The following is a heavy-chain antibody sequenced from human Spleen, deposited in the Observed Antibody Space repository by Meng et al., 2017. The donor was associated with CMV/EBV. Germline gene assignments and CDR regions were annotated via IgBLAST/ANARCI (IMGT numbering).Heavy chain of an antibody. CDR2: ISWNSGSI. V-gene: IGHV3-9*01. CDR1: GFTFDDYA. CDR3: ARETFGVVNH. J-gene: IGHJ5*02. Sequence: GGSLRLSCAASGFTFDDYAMHWVRQAPGKGLEWVSGISWNSGSIGYADSVKGRFTISRDNAKNSLYLQMNSLRAEDTAVYYCARETFGVVNHWGQGTLVTVSS. D-gene: IGHD3-3*01.